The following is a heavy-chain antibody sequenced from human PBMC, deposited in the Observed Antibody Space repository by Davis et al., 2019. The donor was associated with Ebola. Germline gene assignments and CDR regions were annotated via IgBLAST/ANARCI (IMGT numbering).Heavy chain of an antibody. CDR2: MNPNSGNT. CDR3: ARNPAAGVNYYYYGMDV. J-gene: IGHJ6*02. CDR1: GGTFSSYA. D-gene: IGHD6-13*01. V-gene: IGHV1-8*02. Sequence: ASVKVSCKASGGTFSSYAISWVRQATGQGLEWMGWMNPNSGNTGYAQKFQGRVTMTRNTSISTAYMELSSLRSEDTAVYYCARNPAAGVNYYYYGMDVWGQGTTVTVSS.